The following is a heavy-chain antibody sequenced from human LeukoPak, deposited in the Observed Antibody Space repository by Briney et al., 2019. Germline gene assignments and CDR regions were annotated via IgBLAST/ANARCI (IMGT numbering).Heavy chain of an antibody. CDR2: INQDGSEK. CDR1: GFTFRSYE. V-gene: IGHV3-7*01. Sequence: GGSLRLSCAASGFTFRSYEMNWVRQAPGKGLEWVASINQDGSEKYYVDSVKGRFTISRDNAKNSLYLQMNSLRAEDTAVYYCARRVFTYYYYVDVWGKGATVTVSS. CDR3: ARRVFTYYYYVDV. J-gene: IGHJ6*03.